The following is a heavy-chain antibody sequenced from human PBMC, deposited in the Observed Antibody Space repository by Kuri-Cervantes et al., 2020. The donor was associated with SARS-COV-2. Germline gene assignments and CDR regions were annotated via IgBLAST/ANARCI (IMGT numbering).Heavy chain of an antibody. CDR2: IIPIFGTA. Sequence: SVKVSCKASGGTFSSYAISWVRQAPGQGLEWMGGIIPIFGTANYAQKFQGRVTITTDESTSTAYMELSSLRSEDTAVYYCASKIFGVDNWFDPWGQGTLVTVSS. D-gene: IGHD3-3*01. CDR1: GGTFSSYA. J-gene: IGHJ5*02. CDR3: ASKIFGVDNWFDP. V-gene: IGHV1-69*05.